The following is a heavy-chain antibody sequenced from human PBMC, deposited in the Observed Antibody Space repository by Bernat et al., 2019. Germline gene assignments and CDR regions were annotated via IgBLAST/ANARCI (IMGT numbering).Heavy chain of an antibody. J-gene: IGHJ3*02. CDR3: ARNDSRLPSAFDI. CDR1: GGSISSRSYY. Sequence: QLQLQESGPGLVKPSETLSLTCTVSGGSISSRSYYWGWIRQPPGKGLEWIGSIYYSGSTYYNPSLKSRVTISVDTSKNQFSLKLSSVTAADTAMYYCARNDSRLPSAFDIWGQGTMVTVSS. CDR2: IYYSGST. V-gene: IGHV4-39*01. D-gene: IGHD3-22*01.